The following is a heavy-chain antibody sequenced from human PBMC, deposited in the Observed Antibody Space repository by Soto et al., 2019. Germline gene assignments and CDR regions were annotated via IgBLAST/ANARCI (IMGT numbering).Heavy chain of an antibody. Sequence: PGESLKIPCKGSGYSFTTYWIGWVRQTPGKGLEWMGIIYPGDSDTKYNPSFQGQVTISADRSISTAYLQWSSLEASDTAIYYCARHSAAMITGIDFWGQGTRVTVSS. CDR3: ARHSAAMITGIDF. J-gene: IGHJ4*02. CDR2: IYPGDSDT. D-gene: IGHD5-18*01. CDR1: GYSFTTYW. V-gene: IGHV5-51*01.